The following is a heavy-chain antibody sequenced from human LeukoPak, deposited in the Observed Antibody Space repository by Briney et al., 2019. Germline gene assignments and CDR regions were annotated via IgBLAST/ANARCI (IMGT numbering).Heavy chain of an antibody. CDR3: TAIRPDY. V-gene: IGHV3-74*01. Sequence: GGSLRLSCAASGYSFSTDWMHWVRQAPGKGLAWVARIKSDVSKTDYAASVKGRFTISRDDANNILYLQMNSLRVDDTAVYYCTAIRPDYWGQGTVVTVSS. CDR1: GYSFSTDW. D-gene: IGHD2-21*02. CDR2: IKSDVSKT. J-gene: IGHJ4*02.